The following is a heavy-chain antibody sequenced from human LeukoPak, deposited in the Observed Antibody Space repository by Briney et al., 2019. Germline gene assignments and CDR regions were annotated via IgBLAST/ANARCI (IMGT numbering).Heavy chain of an antibody. V-gene: IGHV1-24*01. CDR2: FDPEDGET. D-gene: IGHD3-10*01. J-gene: IGHJ6*02. CDR1: GYTLTELS. Sequence: GASVKVSCKVSGYTLTELSMHWVRQAPGKGLEWMGGFDPEDGETIYAQKVQGRVTMTEDTSTDTAYMELSSLRSEDTAVYYCATALYGSGSYRLTPGYYYYGMDVWGQGTTDTVSS. CDR3: ATALYGSGSYRLTPGYYYYGMDV.